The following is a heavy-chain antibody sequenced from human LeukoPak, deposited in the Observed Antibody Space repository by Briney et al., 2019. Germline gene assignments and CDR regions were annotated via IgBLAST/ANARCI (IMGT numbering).Heavy chain of an antibody. V-gene: IGHV3-11*04. Sequence: GGSLRLSCAASGFTFNDYYMSWIRQAPGKGLEWISYISNSGNTISYADSVKGRFTIYRDNAKHSLYLQMNSLRAEDTAVYYCARDSGSIVVYFDYWGQGTLVTVSS. CDR2: ISNSGNTI. D-gene: IGHD3-22*01. J-gene: IGHJ4*02. CDR3: ARDSGSIVVYFDY. CDR1: GFTFNDYY.